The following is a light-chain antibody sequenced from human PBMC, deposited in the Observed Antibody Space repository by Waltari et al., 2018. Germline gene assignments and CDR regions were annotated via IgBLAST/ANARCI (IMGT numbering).Light chain of an antibody. V-gene: IGLV2-11*01. CDR2: GVT. J-gene: IGLJ2*01. Sequence: QSALTQPRSVSGSPGQSVTLSCTGTSSDIGGYNYVPCDQHHPGKVPKLTIFGVTKRPSGVPDRVSGSKAGNTASLTISGLQAGDEAVYFCCSYAGKYTSVFGAGTKVTVL. CDR1: SSDIGGYNY. CDR3: CSYAGKYTSV.